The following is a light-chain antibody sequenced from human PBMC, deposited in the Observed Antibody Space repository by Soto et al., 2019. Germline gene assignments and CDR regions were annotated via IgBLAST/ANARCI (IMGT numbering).Light chain of an antibody. J-gene: IGLJ1*01. V-gene: IGLV1-40*01. CDR2: ENN. Sequence: QSVLTQPPSVSAAPGQRVTISCTGSSSNIGAGYEAHWYQQVPGTAPKLLIYENNNRPSGVPDRFSGSKSGTSASLAITGLQAEDEAEYCCQSYDSSLSGYVFGTGTKVTVL. CDR1: SSNIGAGYE. CDR3: QSYDSSLSGYV.